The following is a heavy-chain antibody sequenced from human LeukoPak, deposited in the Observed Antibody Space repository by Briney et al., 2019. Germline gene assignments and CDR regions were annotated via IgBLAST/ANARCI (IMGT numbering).Heavy chain of an antibody. CDR3: ARGDEWELAIDF. V-gene: IGHV1-2*02. J-gene: IGHJ4*02. CDR2: INPNSGDT. D-gene: IGHD1-26*01. CDR1: GYPFSGHY. Sequence: ASVTVSCKPSGYPFSGHYINWVRHAPGQGLEWMGWINPNSGDTNYAQRFQGRLSMTRDTTISTVYMELTRLTSDDTAVYYCARGDEWELAIDFWGQGTLITVSS.